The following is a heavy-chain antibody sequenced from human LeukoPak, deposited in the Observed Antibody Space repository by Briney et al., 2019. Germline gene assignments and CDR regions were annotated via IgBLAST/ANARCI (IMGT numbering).Heavy chain of an antibody. CDR3: ARADQDDYVWGSYRLSGTYFDY. CDR2: IYYSGST. CDR1: GDSISSSSYY. D-gene: IGHD3-16*02. J-gene: IGHJ4*02. V-gene: IGHV4-39*07. Sequence: SETLSLTCTVSGDSISSSSYYWGWIRQPPGKGLEWIGSIYYSGSTYYNPSLKSRVTISVDTSKNQFSLKLSSVTAADTAVYYCARADQDDYVWGSYRLSGTYFDYWGQGTLVTVSS.